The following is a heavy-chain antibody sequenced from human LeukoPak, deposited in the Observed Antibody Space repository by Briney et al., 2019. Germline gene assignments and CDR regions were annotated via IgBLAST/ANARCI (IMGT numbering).Heavy chain of an antibody. V-gene: IGHV4-34*01. D-gene: IGHD3-10*01. Sequence: RASETLSLTCAVYGGSFSGYYWSWIRQPPGKGLEWIGSIYYSGSTYYNPSLKSRVTISVDTSKNQFSLKLSSVTAADTAVYYCARSYYYYYFDYWGQGTLVTVSS. J-gene: IGHJ4*02. CDR3: ARSYYYYYFDY. CDR2: IYYSGST. CDR1: GGSFSGYY.